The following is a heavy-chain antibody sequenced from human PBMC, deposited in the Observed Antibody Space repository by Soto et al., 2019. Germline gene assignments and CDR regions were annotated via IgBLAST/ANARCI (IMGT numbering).Heavy chain of an antibody. D-gene: IGHD4-17*01. CDR3: ARAGGTTVTGLWHFDS. Sequence: QVQLEESGGGVVQPGRPLRLSCEASGFTFNTYSIHRVRQPPGKGPEWLAAISHDGTQKYYADSVKGRFIISRDNSKKTLYLEMNSLRAKDTAVYYCARAGGTTVTGLWHFDSWGQGTLVTVSS. CDR2: ISHDGTQK. V-gene: IGHV3-33*01. J-gene: IGHJ4*02. CDR1: GFTFNTYS.